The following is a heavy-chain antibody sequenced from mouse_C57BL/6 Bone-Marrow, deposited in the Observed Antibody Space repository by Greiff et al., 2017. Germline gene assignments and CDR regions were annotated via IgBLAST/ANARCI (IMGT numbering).Heavy chain of an antibody. Sequence: EVKVEESGGGLVQPGESLKLSCESNEYEFPSHDMSWVRKTPEKRLELVAAINSDGGSTYYPDTMERRFIISRDNTKKTLYLQMSSLRSEDTALYYCARLLWLRRWGYWGQGTTLTVSS. CDR3: ARLLWLRRWGY. CDR2: INSDGGST. J-gene: IGHJ2*01. D-gene: IGHD2-2*01. V-gene: IGHV5-2*03. CDR1: EYEFPSHD.